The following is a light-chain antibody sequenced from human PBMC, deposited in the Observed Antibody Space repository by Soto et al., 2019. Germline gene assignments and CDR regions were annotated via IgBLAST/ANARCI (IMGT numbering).Light chain of an antibody. CDR2: SAS. V-gene: IGKV3-15*01. CDR3: QQYNDWPPYT. Sequence: EILMTQSPVTLSVSPGESATLSCRASQTVAYNLAWYQQKPGQAPRLLIYSASTRSTGIPARFSGSGVGTEFTLTINSLQSEDFAVYYCQQYNDWPPYTFGQGTKVHIK. CDR1: QTVAYN. J-gene: IGKJ2*01.